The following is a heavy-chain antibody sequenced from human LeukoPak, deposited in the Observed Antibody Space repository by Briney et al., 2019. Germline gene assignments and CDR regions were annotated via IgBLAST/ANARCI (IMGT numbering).Heavy chain of an antibody. CDR3: ARGSAARDFAFDI. Sequence: GGSLRLSCAASGFTFSSYSMNWVRQAPGKGLEWVSSISSSSSYIYYADSAKGRFTISRDNAKNSLYLQMNSLRAEDTAVYYCARGSAARDFAFDIWGQGTMVTVSS. V-gene: IGHV3-21*01. D-gene: IGHD6-6*01. J-gene: IGHJ3*02. CDR2: ISSSSSYI. CDR1: GFTFSSYS.